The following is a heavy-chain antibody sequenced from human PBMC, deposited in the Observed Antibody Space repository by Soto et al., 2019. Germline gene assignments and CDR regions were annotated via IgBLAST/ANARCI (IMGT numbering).Heavy chain of an antibody. CDR3: ARDSNWDYYYYMDV. CDR1: GFTFSSYS. D-gene: IGHD4-4*01. Sequence: EVQLVESGGGLVQPGGSLRLSCAASGFTFSSYSMNWVRQAPGKGLEWVSYISSSSSTIYYADSVKGRFTISRDTAKDSLYLQMNSLRAEDTAVYYCARDSNWDYYYYMDVWGKGTTVTVSS. J-gene: IGHJ6*03. CDR2: ISSSSSTI. V-gene: IGHV3-48*01.